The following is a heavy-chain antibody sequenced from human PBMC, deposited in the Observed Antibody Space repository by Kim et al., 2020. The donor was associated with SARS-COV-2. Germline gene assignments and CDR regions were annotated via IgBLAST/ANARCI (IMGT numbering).Heavy chain of an antibody. CDR3: ARGEGGIGFDY. J-gene: IGHJ4*02. V-gene: IGHV4-39*01. CDR2: T. Sequence: TYYNPSLKSRVTISVDTSKNQFSLKLSSVTAADTAVYYCARGEGGIGFDYWGQGTLVTVSS. D-gene: IGHD3-16*01.